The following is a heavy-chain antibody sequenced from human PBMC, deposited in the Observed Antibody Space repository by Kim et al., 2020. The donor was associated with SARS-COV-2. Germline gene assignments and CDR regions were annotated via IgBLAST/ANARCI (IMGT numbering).Heavy chain of an antibody. CDR2: IYPDDSDT. J-gene: IGHJ5*02. Sequence: GESLKISCKGSGYSFTSYWIGWVRQMPGKGLEWMGIIYPDDSDTRYSPSFQGQVTIPADKSISTAYLQWSSLKASDTAIYYCARGPINYFDSSGSPFDPWGQGTLVTVSS. V-gene: IGHV5-51*01. CDR3: ARGPINYFDSSGSPFDP. D-gene: IGHD3-22*01. CDR1: GYSFTSYW.